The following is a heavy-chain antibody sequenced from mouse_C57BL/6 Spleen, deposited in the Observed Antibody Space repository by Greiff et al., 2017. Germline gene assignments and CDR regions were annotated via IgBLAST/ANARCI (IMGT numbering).Heavy chain of an antibody. V-gene: IGHV1-76*01. CDR1: GYTFTDYY. CDR2: IYPGSGNT. Sequence: VQLQQSGAELVRPGASVKLSCKASGYTFTDYYINWVKQRPGQGLEWIARIYPGSGNTYYNEKFKGKATLTAEKSSSTTYMQLSSLTSEDSAVYFCARSGTDYFDYWGKGTTLTVSS. J-gene: IGHJ2*01. CDR3: ARSGTDYFDY. D-gene: IGHD4-1*01.